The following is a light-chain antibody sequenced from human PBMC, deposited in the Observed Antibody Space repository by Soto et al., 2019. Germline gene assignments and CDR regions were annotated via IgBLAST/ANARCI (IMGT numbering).Light chain of an antibody. CDR1: SSNIGAGYD. J-gene: IGLJ2*01. CDR3: QSYDSSLSGSV. CDR2: GNN. Sequence: QAVLTQSPSVSGAPGQRVTISCTGSSSNIGAGYDVHWYQQLPGTAPKLLIYGNNNRPSGVPDRFSGSKSGTSASLAITGLQAEDEVDYYCQSYDSSLSGSVFGGGTKLTVL. V-gene: IGLV1-40*01.